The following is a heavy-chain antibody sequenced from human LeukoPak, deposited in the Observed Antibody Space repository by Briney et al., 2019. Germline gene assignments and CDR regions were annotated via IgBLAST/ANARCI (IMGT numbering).Heavy chain of an antibody. Sequence: GGSLRLSCAASGFTFSSYAMSWVRQAPGKGLEWVSAISGSGGSTYYADSVKGRFTISRDNSKNTLYLQMNSLRPEDTAVFYCARAGGAWSTTHYYYFMDVWGNGTTVTVSS. CDR3: ARAGGAWSTTHYYYFMDV. D-gene: IGHD1-1*01. J-gene: IGHJ6*03. V-gene: IGHV3-23*01. CDR1: GFTFSSYA. CDR2: ISGSGGST.